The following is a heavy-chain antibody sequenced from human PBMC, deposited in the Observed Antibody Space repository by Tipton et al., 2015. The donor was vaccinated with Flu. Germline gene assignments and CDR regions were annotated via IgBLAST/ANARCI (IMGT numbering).Heavy chain of an antibody. V-gene: IGHV5-51*03. CDR1: GYGFATYW. CDR2: IYPDDSDT. CDR3: ASQDCNSGICYIDY. Sequence: VQLVQSGGEVKKPGESMKISCKGSGYGFATYWIGWVRQMPGKGLEWMGIIYPDDSDTRYSPSFQGQVTISADKSINTAYLQWSSMKAPDTAIYYCASQDCNSGICYIDYWGQGTLVTVSS. J-gene: IGHJ4*02. D-gene: IGHD2-2*02.